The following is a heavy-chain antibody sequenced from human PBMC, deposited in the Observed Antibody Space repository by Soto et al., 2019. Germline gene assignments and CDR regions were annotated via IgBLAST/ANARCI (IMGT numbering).Heavy chain of an antibody. CDR2: IIPLFGTP. CDR1: GGSFTTLA. CDR3: AAGIGITFGGVTREFDY. V-gene: IGHV1-69*19. Sequence: QVQLVQSGAEVRKAGSSVRVSCKVSGGSFTTLAFSWVRQAPGQGLEWMGRIIPLFGTPNYAQKFQGRVVIFADESTNTTYMELSSLTSEDPPVYYCAAGIGITFGGVTREFDYWGQGTLVTVSS. J-gene: IGHJ4*02. D-gene: IGHD3-16*01.